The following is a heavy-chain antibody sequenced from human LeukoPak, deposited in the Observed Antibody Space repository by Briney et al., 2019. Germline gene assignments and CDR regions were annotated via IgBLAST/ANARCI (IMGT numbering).Heavy chain of an antibody. CDR1: GGSISSYY. Sequence: PSETPSLTCTVSGGSISSYYWSWIRQPPGEGLEWIGYIYYTGSTNYNPSLKSRVTLSIDASKNQFSLKLSSVTTADTAVYYCARGVGPDYWGQGTLVTVSS. D-gene: IGHD3-10*01. CDR3: ARGVGPDY. CDR2: IYYTGST. V-gene: IGHV4-59*01. J-gene: IGHJ4*02.